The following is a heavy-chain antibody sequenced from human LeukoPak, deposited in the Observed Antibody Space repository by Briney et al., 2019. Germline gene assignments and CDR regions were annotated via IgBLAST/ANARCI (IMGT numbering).Heavy chain of an antibody. CDR2: IVPVFGTP. CDR3: ASRYTTSRHFDWDVDY. J-gene: IGHJ4*02. CDR1: GDTFSKYA. Sequence: SVKVSCKASGDTFSKYAVTWVRQAPGQGLEWMGNIVPVFGTPIYAQRFQGRVTITTDESRTTAYMELSSLRSEDTALYYCASRYTTSRHFDWDVDYWGQGTLLTVSS. V-gene: IGHV1-69*05. D-gene: IGHD3-9*01.